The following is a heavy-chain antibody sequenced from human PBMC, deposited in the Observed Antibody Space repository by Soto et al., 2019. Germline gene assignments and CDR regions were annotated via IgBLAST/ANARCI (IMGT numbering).Heavy chain of an antibody. CDR2: INHSGST. CDR1: GGSFSGYY. Sequence: SETLSLTCAVYGGSFSGYYWSWIRQPPGKGLEWIGEINHSGSTNYNPSLKSRVTISVDTSKNQFSLKLSSVTAADTAVYYCARRYYDYIWGSYRPPEDWFDPWGQGTLVTVS. CDR3: ARRYYDYIWGSYRPPEDWFDP. D-gene: IGHD3-16*02. J-gene: IGHJ5*02. V-gene: IGHV4-34*01.